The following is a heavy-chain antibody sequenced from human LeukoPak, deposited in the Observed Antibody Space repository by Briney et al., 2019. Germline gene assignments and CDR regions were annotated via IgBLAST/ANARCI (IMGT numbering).Heavy chain of an antibody. Sequence: PGGSLRLSCAASGFTFSSYAMSWVLQTPGKVLDWVSAISSSVVNTYYADSVKGRFTISRDNAKNTLDLQMKSLRAEDTAVYYCAKDRWSSSFSLAIDYWGQGTLVTVSS. D-gene: IGHD6-13*01. V-gene: IGHV3-23*01. CDR1: GFTFSSYA. J-gene: IGHJ4*02. CDR3: AKDRWSSSFSLAIDY. CDR2: ISSSVVNT.